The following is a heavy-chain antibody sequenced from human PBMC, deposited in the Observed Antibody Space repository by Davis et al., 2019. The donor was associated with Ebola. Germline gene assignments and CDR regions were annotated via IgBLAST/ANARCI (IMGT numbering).Heavy chain of an antibody. Sequence: GGSLRLSCTASEFSFSIYAMSWVRQAPGKGLEWVSAISGSGGSTYYADSMKGRVTISRDNSKNTLYLQMNSLRVEDTAVYYCAKDAGGSGTKYGMDVWGQGTTVTVSS. CDR3: AKDAGGSGTKYGMDV. D-gene: IGHD3-10*01. CDR1: EFSFSIYA. V-gene: IGHV3-23*01. CDR2: ISGSGGST. J-gene: IGHJ6*02.